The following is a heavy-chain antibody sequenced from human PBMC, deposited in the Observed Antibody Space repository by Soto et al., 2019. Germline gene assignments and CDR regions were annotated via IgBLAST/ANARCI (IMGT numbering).Heavy chain of an antibody. D-gene: IGHD6-19*01. CDR3: AKERSTGWYYFDY. V-gene: IGHV3-30*18. CDR1: GFTFSNYG. CDR2: ISYDGSNR. Sequence: QVQLVESGGGVVQPGRSLRLSCAACGFTFSNYGMHWVRQAPGKGLEWVAVISYDGSNRYYADSVKGRFTISRDNSKNTLYLQMNSLRAEDTAVYYCAKERSTGWYYFDYWGQGTLVTVSS. J-gene: IGHJ4*02.